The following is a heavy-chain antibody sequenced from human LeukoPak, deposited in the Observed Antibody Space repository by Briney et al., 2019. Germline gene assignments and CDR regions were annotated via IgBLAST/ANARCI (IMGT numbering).Heavy chain of an antibody. Sequence: ASVKVSCKASGYTFTIYDINWVRQVPGQGLEWMGWMNPNSGNAGYAQMFQGRVTMTRDTSINTAYVELSSLRSEDTAVYYCAISRVVGAARFAFDIWGQGTTITVSS. J-gene: IGHJ3*02. V-gene: IGHV1-8*01. CDR1: GYTFTIYD. D-gene: IGHD2-15*01. CDR2: MNPNSGNA. CDR3: AISRVVGAARFAFDI.